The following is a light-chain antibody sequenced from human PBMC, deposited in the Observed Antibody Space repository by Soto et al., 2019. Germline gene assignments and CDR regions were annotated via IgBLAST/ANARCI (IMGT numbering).Light chain of an antibody. V-gene: IGLV2-14*03. Sequence: QSALTQPASVSGSPGQSITIPCTGTSSDVGGYNYVSWYQQYPGKAPKLMIYDVSNRPSGVSNRFSGSKSGNTASLTISGLQTEDEADYYCSSFTSSITHVFGTGTKLTVL. CDR3: SSFTSSITHV. CDR1: SSDVGGYNY. CDR2: DVS. J-gene: IGLJ1*01.